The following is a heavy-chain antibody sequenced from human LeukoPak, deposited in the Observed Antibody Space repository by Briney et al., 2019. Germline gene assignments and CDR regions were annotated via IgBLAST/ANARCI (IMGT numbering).Heavy chain of an antibody. D-gene: IGHD3-22*01. V-gene: IGHV3-23*01. CDR2: IIGNGRDI. Sequence: GGSLRLSCAASGFSFSIYAMNWVRQAPGKGLEWVSLIIGNGRDIRYADSVKGRFTISRDNSKNILYLQMNSLRAEDTAVYYCARDDRKNYYDTTGYPFDYWGQGTLVTVSS. CDR3: ARDDRKNYYDTTGYPFDY. CDR1: GFSFSIYA. J-gene: IGHJ4*02.